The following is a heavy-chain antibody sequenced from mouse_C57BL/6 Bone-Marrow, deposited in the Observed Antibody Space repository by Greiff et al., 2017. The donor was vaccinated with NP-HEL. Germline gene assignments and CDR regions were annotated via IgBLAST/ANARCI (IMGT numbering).Heavy chain of an antibody. CDR2: IHPNSGST. CDR1: GYTFTSYW. V-gene: IGHV1-64*01. J-gene: IGHJ4*01. D-gene: IGHD1-1*01. Sequence: VQLHQPGAELVKPGASVKLSCKASGYTFTSYWMHWVKQRPGQGLEWIGMIHPNSGSTNYNEKFKSKATLTVDKSSSTAYMQLSSLTSEDSAVYYCAANYDTVLDYAMGDWGQGTSVTVST. CDR3: AANYDTVLDYAMGD.